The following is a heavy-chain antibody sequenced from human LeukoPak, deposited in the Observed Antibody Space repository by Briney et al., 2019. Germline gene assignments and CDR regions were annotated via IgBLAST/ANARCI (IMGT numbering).Heavy chain of an antibody. CDR3: TKGVAASRSPYCMDV. D-gene: IGHD2-2*01. Sequence: GGSLRLSCAASGFTFSNYAMTWVRQAPGKGLEWVSSIISGGSAIYYAESVRGRFIMSRDDSKNMAYLQVNSLRVEDTALYYCTKGVAASRSPYCMDVWGKGTTVTVSS. CDR2: IISGGSAI. J-gene: IGHJ6*03. V-gene: IGHV3-23*01. CDR1: GFTFSNYA.